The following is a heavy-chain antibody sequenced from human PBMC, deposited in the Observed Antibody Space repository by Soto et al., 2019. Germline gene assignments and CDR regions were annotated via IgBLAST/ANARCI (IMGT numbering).Heavy chain of an antibody. D-gene: IGHD5-18*01. J-gene: IGHJ5*02. Sequence: QVQLVQSGAEVKNPGASVKVSCKASGYTFTSYDINWVRQATGQGLEWMGWMNPNSGNTAYAQKFQVRVTMTSNTAKSTATMELSSLRSEDTAVYYCARGRIQHSYVDPWGQGTLVTVSS. CDR2: MNPNSGNT. CDR1: GYTFTSYD. V-gene: IGHV1-8*01. CDR3: ARGRIQHSYVDP.